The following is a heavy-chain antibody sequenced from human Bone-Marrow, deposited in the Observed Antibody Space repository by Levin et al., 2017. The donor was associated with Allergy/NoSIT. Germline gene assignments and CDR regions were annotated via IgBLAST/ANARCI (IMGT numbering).Heavy chain of an antibody. CDR1: GLTVSSEY. CDR2: LKTSGAT. V-gene: IGHV3-53*01. Sequence: GGSLRLSCAGSGLTVSSEYMSWVRQTPGKGLEWVSVLKTSGATDYADSVKGRFTISRDTSKNTLHLQMNSLRVDDTAVYYCARDYFGSGSSWVAFDIWGQGTMGTVSS. CDR3: ARDYFGSGSSWVAFDI. D-gene: IGHD3-10*01. J-gene: IGHJ3*02.